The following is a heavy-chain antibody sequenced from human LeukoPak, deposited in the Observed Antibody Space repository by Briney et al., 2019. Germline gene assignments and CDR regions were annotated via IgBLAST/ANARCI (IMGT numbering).Heavy chain of an antibody. V-gene: IGHV3-21*01. CDR3: ARTGLGLYSFDY. J-gene: IGHJ4*02. CDR1: GFTFSSYS. D-gene: IGHD3/OR15-3a*01. Sequence: AGGSLRLSCTASGFTFSSYSMNWVRQAPGKGLDWVSSISSSSSYIYYADSVKGRFTISRDNAKNSLYLQMNSLRLKDTAVYYCARTGLGLYSFDYWGQGTLVTVSS. CDR2: ISSSSSYI.